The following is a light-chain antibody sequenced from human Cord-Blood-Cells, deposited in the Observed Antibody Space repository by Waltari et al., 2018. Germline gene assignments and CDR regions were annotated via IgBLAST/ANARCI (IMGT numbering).Light chain of an antibody. CDR2: WAS. CDR3: QQYYSTPPT. Sequence: DIVMTQSPDSLAVSLGARATITCKSSQSVLYSSNNKNYLAWYQQKPGQPPKLLIYWASTRESGVPDRFSGSGSGTDFTLTISSLQAEDVVVYYCQQYYSTPPTFGQGTKVEIK. J-gene: IGKJ1*01. CDR1: QSVLYSSNNKNY. V-gene: IGKV4-1*01.